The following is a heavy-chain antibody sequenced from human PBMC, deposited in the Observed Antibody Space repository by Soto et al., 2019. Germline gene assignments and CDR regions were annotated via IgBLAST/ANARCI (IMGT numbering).Heavy chain of an antibody. J-gene: IGHJ5*02. CDR3: AKAGRPPSDSWSEKRLDP. V-gene: IGHV3-23*01. Sequence: PGGSLRLSCAASGFTFTTYAMTWVRQAPGKGLEWVSSISGSGGATYYADSVKGRFTISRDDSKNTLYLQMASLRAEDTALYYCAKAGRPPSDSWSEKRLDPWGQGTLVTVSS. CDR1: GFTFTTYA. CDR2: ISGSGGAT. D-gene: IGHD3-3*01.